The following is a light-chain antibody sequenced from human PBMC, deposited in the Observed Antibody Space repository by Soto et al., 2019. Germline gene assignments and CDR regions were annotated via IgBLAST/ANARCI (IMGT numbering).Light chain of an antibody. CDR2: DAS. Sequence: DIQMTQSPSSLSASVGDRVSITVRSTPGISNYLTANQQQPGKAHKLLIYDASTLQSGVPSRFSGSGSGTDFTLTISSLQPEDVATYYCQKYNSAPWTFGQGTKVDIK. CDR3: QKYNSAPWT. J-gene: IGKJ1*01. CDR1: PGISNY. V-gene: IGKV1-27*01.